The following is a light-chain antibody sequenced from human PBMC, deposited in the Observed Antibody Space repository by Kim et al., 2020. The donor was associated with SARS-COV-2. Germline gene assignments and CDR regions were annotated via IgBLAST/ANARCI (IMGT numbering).Light chain of an antibody. V-gene: IGLV3-19*01. J-gene: IGLJ3*02. CDR1: SLRSFY. Sequence: AFGQTITITCQGDSLRSFYASRFRQKSGQAPILVIYGDKNRPSGIPDRFSGSGSGNTASLTITGAQAEDEADYYCNSRDSSGNHVLFGGGTQLTVL. CDR2: GDK. CDR3: NSRDSSGNHVL.